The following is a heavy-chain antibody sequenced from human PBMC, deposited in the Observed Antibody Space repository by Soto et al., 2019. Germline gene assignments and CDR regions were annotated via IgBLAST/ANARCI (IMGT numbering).Heavy chain of an antibody. D-gene: IGHD2-8*02. CDR2: IYYSGIT. CDR3: ARGGGVYYFDY. J-gene: IGHJ4*02. Sequence: SETLSLTCTVSGGSISRYYWSWSRQPPGKGLEWIGYIYYSGITDYNPSLKSRVTISVDTSKSQFSLKLSSVTAADTAVYYCARGGGVYYFDYWGQGSLVTVTS. V-gene: IGHV4-59*01. CDR1: GGSISRYY.